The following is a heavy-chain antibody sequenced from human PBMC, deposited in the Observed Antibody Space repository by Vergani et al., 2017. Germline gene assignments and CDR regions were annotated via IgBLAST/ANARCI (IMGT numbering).Heavy chain of an antibody. V-gene: IGHV3-23*01. D-gene: IGHD3-16*01. CDR1: GFTFSSYA. CDR2: ISGSGGST. CDR3: AKGFVRGDYFDY. Sequence: EVQLLESGGGLVQPGGSLRLSCAASGFTFSSYAMSWVRQAPGKGLEWVSAISGSGGSTYYADSVKGLFTISRDNSKNTLYLQMNSLRSEDTAVYYCAKGFVRGDYFDYWGQGTLVTVSS. J-gene: IGHJ4*02.